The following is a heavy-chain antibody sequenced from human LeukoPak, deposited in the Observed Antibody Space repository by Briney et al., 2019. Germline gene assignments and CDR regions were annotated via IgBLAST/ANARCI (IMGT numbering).Heavy chain of an antibody. CDR1: GGSISSGNYY. Sequence: SETLSLTCTVSGGSISSGNYYWSWLRQPPGKGLEWIGYIYYSGSTYYNPSLKSRVTISVDTSKNQFSLKLSSVTAADTAVYYCARVHCSSTSCYYYMDVWGKGTTVTVSS. V-gene: IGHV4-30-4*08. CDR2: IYYSGST. CDR3: ARVHCSSTSCYYYMDV. D-gene: IGHD2-2*01. J-gene: IGHJ6*03.